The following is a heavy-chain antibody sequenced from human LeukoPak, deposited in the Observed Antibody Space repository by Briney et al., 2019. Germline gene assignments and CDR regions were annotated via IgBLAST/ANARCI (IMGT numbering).Heavy chain of an antibody. D-gene: IGHD6-13*01. CDR1: GFTLSTYW. CDR2: IKQDGSEK. Sequence: GGTLRLSCAVSGFTLSTYWMSWVREAPGKGLEWVANIKQDGSEKYCVDSVMGRFTISRDNAKSSVYLQMNSLRAEDTAMYYCARDSAGNDYWGQGTLVTVSS. J-gene: IGHJ4*02. CDR3: ARDSAGNDY. V-gene: IGHV3-7*01.